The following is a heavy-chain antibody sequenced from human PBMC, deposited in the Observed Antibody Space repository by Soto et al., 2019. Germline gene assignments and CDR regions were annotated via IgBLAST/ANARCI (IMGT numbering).Heavy chain of an antibody. D-gene: IGHD7-27*01. Sequence: SETLSLTCTVSGGSVSGGSYYWSWIRQPPGKGLEWIGYIYYSGSTNYNPSLKSRVTISVDTSKNQFSLKLSSVTAADTAVYYCARDQNWGSYWYFDLSGRGTLVTVPS. CDR2: IYYSGST. CDR1: GGSVSGGSYY. J-gene: IGHJ2*01. CDR3: ARDQNWGSYWYFDL. V-gene: IGHV4-61*01.